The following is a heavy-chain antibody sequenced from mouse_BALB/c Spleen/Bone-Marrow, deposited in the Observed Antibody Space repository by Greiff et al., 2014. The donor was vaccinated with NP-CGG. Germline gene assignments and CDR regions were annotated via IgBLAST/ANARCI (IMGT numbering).Heavy chain of an antibody. D-gene: IGHD1-1*02. Sequence: VQRVESGAELAKPGASVKMSCKASGYTFTTYWMHWIKQRPGQGLEWIGYINPSTGYTEYNQKFKDKATLTADKSSSTAYMQLSSLTSEDSAVYYCARRGYYGANYDFDFWGQGTTLTVSS. CDR1: GYTFTTYW. V-gene: IGHV1-7*01. CDR2: INPSTGYT. CDR3: ARRGYYGANYDFDF. J-gene: IGHJ2*01.